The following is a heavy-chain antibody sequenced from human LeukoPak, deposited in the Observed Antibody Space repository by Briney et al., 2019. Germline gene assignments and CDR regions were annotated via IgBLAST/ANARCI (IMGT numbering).Heavy chain of an antibody. Sequence: GGSLRLSCAASGFPFNAYRMTWVRQAPGKGLEWVANIRQDGDTKYYVDSVKGRFTISRDNAMNSLYLQMNSLRAEDTAIYYCARSLPYGTTWYGRSDFWGQGTLVTVSS. D-gene: IGHD6-13*01. V-gene: IGHV3-7*03. J-gene: IGHJ4*02. CDR1: GFPFNAYR. CDR3: ARSLPYGTTWYGRSDF. CDR2: IRQDGDTK.